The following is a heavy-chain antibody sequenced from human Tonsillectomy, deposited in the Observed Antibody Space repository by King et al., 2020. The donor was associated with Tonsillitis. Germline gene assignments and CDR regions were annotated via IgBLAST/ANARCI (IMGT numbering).Heavy chain of an antibody. CDR3: ARGEVGIAPLFDP. Sequence: QVQLVESGAEVKKPGASVKVSCKASGYTFTGYYIHWVRQAPGQGLEWMGWINPNSGGTNYAQKFQGRVTMTRDTSISTAYMELSRLRYDDTAVYYCARGEVGIAPLFDPWGQGPRVIVSP. V-gene: IGHV1-2*02. D-gene: IGHD6-13*01. J-gene: IGHJ5*02. CDR2: INPNSGGT. CDR1: GYTFTGYY.